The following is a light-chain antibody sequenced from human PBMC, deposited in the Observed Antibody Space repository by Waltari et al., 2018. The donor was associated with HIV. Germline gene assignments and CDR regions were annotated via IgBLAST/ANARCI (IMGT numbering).Light chain of an antibody. CDR2: EVN. J-gene: IGLJ3*02. CDR3: SSYTTTRTLWV. Sequence: QTALTQPASVSGSPGQSLTISCTGTSSDLGASNYVSWYQQHPGKAPKLMIYEVNNRPSGVSNRFSGSKSGNTASLMISGLQTEDEADYYCSSYTTTRTLWVFGGGTKLTVL. CDR1: SSDLGASNY. V-gene: IGLV2-14*01.